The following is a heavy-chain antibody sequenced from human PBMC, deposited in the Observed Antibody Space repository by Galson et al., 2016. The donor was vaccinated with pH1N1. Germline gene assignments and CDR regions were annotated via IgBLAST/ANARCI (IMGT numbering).Heavy chain of an antibody. CDR3: ARDEGYVNYYRGMDV. Sequence: SLRLSCAVSGFSVRSNYMSWVRQAPGKGLEWVSVIYTGGITQYADSVKGRFTISRDNSKNTLYLQMNSLRAEDTAIYFCARDEGYVNYYRGMDVWGQGTTVIVSS. J-gene: IGHJ6*02. D-gene: IGHD5-12*01. CDR1: GFSVRSNY. V-gene: IGHV3-53*01. CDR2: IYTGGIT.